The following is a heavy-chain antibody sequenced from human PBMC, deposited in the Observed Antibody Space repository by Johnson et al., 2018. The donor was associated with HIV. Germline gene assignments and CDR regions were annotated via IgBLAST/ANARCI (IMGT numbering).Heavy chain of an antibody. CDR2: IKSKTDGGTT. Sequence: VLLVESGGGVVQPGGSLRLSCAASGFTFSNAWMSWVRQAPGKGLEWVGRIKSKTDGGTTDYAAPVKGRFTISRDDSKNTLYLQMNSLKTEDTAVYYCAREAWGFGERVDAFDIWGQGTMVTVSS. D-gene: IGHD3-10*01. CDR3: AREAWGFGERVDAFDI. CDR1: GFTFSNAW. J-gene: IGHJ3*02. V-gene: IGHV3-15*01.